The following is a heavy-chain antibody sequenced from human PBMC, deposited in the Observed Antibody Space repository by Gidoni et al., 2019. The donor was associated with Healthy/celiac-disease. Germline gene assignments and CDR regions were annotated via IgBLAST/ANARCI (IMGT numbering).Heavy chain of an antibody. CDR2: IYYSGST. D-gene: IGHD3-22*01. CDR3: ASLQGFGGIDYYDSNVHAFDI. J-gene: IGHJ3*02. Sequence: QLQLQESGPGLVKPSETLSLTCTVSGGSISSSSYYWGWIRQPPGKGLEWIGSIYYSGSTYYNPSLKSRVTISVDTSKNQFSLKLSSVTAADTAVYYCASLQGFGGIDYYDSNVHAFDIWGQGTMVTVSS. CDR1: GGSISSSSYY. V-gene: IGHV4-39*01.